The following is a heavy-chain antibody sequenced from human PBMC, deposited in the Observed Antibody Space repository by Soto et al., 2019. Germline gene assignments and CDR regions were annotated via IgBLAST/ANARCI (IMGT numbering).Heavy chain of an antibody. J-gene: IGHJ5*02. Sequence: SETLSLTCTVSGGSISSYYWSWIRQPPGKGLEWIGYIYYSGSTNYNPSLKSRVTISVDTSKNQFSLKPSSVTAADTAVYYCARGYCSSTSCYRSHQTTFDPWGQGTLVTVSS. D-gene: IGHD2-2*02. CDR2: IYYSGST. V-gene: IGHV4-59*01. CDR3: ARGYCSSTSCYRSHQTTFDP. CDR1: GGSISSYY.